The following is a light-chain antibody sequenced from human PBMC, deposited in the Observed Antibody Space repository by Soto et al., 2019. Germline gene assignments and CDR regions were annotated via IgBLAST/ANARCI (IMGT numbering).Light chain of an antibody. Sequence: QSALTQPASVSGSPGQSITISCTGTSSDVGDYDYVSWYQQHPGKAPKLMIYDVSNRPSGISNRFSGSKSGNTASLTISGXXXXDEAHYYCSSYGSSTTLEVFGTGTKLTVL. CDR1: SSDVGDYDY. J-gene: IGLJ1*01. CDR2: DVS. CDR3: SSYGSSTTLEV. V-gene: IGLV2-14*01.